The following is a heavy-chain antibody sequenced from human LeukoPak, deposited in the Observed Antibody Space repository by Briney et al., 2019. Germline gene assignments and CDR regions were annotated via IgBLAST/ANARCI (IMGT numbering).Heavy chain of an antibody. Sequence: SQTLSLTCAISGDSVSSNSAAWNWIRQSPSRGLEWLGRTYYRSKWYNDYAVSVKSRITVNPDTSKNQFSLQLNSVTPEDTAVYYCAREFYSSGWSNLFHFDYWGQGTLVTVSS. D-gene: IGHD6-19*01. CDR2: TYYRSKWYN. CDR1: GDSVSSNSAA. J-gene: IGHJ4*02. V-gene: IGHV6-1*01. CDR3: AREFYSSGWSNLFHFDY.